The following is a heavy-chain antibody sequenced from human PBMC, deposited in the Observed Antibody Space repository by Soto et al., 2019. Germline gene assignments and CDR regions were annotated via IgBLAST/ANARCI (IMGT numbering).Heavy chain of an antibody. D-gene: IGHD6-13*01. CDR1: AITSDGYA. Sequence: PGVSLRRSWSPAAITSDGYAMHWVRQVPGKSIEWVSRIKWNCGSIGYGDSVKGRFAISRDNPKNSLHQQMNSLSAEDTAFYYCVKDESINWYSGHFRHWGQGTLVTVSS. V-gene: IGHV3-9*02. CDR2: IKWNCGSI. J-gene: IGHJ1*01. CDR3: VKDESINWYSGHFRH.